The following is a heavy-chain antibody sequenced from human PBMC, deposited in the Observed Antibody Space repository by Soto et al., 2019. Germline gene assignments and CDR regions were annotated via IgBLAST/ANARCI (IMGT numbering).Heavy chain of an antibody. D-gene: IGHD3-9*01. Sequence: GASVKVSCKASGGTFSSYAISWVRQAPGQGLEWMGGIIPIVGTANYAQKFQGRVTITADKSTSTAYMELSSLRSEDTAVYYCARHHRPPLRYFDWSTLDYYGMDVWGQGTTLTVSS. V-gene: IGHV1-69*06. CDR1: GGTFSSYA. CDR3: ARHHRPPLRYFDWSTLDYYGMDV. CDR2: IIPIVGTA. J-gene: IGHJ6*02.